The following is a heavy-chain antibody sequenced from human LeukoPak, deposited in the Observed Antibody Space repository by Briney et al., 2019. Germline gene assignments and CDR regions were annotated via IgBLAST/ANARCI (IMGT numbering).Heavy chain of an antibody. Sequence: GGSLRLSCAASKFTFSSHWMSWVRQAPGKGLEWVAYMNQLGNEKNYVDSVKGRFTISRDNAKNSLYLQMNSLRAEDTAVYYCARGTYYYDFCGQGTLVTVSS. D-gene: IGHD3-16*01. CDR3: ARGTYYYDF. CDR1: KFTFSSHW. J-gene: IGHJ4*02. V-gene: IGHV3-7*04. CDR2: MNQLGNEK.